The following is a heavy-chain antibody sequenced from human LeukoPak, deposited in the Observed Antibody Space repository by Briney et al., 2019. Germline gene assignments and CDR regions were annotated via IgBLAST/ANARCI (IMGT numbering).Heavy chain of an antibody. CDR3: AKDRGYSYAYVDY. J-gene: IGHJ4*02. Sequence: GGSLRLSCAASGFTFTDHGMSWVRQAPGKGLEWVSTISGYGANTYYADSVKGRFTISRDNSKNTVSLQMNSLRAEDTAVYFCAKDRGYSYAYVDYWGQGTLVTVSS. D-gene: IGHD5-18*01. CDR1: GFTFTDHG. CDR2: ISGYGANT. V-gene: IGHV3-23*01.